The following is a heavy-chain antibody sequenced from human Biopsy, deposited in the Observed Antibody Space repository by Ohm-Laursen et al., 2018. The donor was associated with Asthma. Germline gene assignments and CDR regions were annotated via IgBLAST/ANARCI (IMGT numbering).Heavy chain of an antibody. CDR3: ARWGSFGFDY. V-gene: IGHV4-31*03. CDR2: IYYSGST. CDR1: GGSINIGDYY. J-gene: IGHJ4*02. Sequence: TLSLTCPVSGGSINIGDYYWSWIRQHPVKGLEWIGYIYYSGSTYYTPSLKSRVSISLDTSKNQFSLCLPSVTAADTAVYYCARWGSFGFDYWGQGTLVTVSS. D-gene: IGHD7-27*01.